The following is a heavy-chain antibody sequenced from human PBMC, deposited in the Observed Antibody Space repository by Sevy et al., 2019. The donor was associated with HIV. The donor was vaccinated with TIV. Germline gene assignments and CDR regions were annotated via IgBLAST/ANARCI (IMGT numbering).Heavy chain of an antibody. D-gene: IGHD2-8*02. Sequence: GGSLRLSCAASGFTFSSYWMSWVRQAPGKGLEWVANIKQDGSEKYYVDSVKGRFTISRDNAKNSLYLQMNSLRAEDTAVYYCGRDAGAAGGVHDAFDIWGQGTMVTVSS. V-gene: IGHV3-7*01. CDR2: IKQDGSEK. CDR3: GRDAGAAGGVHDAFDI. J-gene: IGHJ3*02. CDR1: GFTFSSYW.